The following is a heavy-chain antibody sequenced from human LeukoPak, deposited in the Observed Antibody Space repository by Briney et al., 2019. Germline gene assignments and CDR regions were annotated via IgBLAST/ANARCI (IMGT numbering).Heavy chain of an antibody. CDR1: GYTFTSYD. D-gene: IGHD6-6*01. Sequence: ASVKVSCKASGYTFTSYDINWVRQATGQGLEWMGWMNPNSGNTGYAQEFQGRVTMTRNTSISTAYMELSSLRSEDTAVYYCARGDEYRRDWFDPWGQGTLVTVSS. V-gene: IGHV1-8*01. J-gene: IGHJ5*02. CDR2: MNPNSGNT. CDR3: ARGDEYRRDWFDP.